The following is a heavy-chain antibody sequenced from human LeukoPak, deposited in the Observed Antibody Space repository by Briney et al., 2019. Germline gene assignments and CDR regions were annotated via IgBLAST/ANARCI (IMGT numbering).Heavy chain of an antibody. V-gene: IGHV3-7*01. CDR2: IKEDGSEK. D-gene: IGHD2-8*01. CDR3: ARIYLKMASAS. CDR1: GFSFSTYW. Sequence: GGSLRLSCVASGFSFSTYWMSWVRQAPGKGLEWVANIKEDGSEKYYVDSVKGRFTISRDNAKNSVSLQMNSLRVEDTAVYYCARIYLKMASASWGQGTLVTVSS. J-gene: IGHJ5*02.